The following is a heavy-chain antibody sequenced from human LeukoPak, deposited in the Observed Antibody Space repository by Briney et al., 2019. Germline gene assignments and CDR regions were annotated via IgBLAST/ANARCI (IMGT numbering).Heavy chain of an antibody. V-gene: IGHV4-4*07. D-gene: IGHD6-13*01. CDR1: GYSISSDYY. Sequence: SETLSLTCTVSGYSISSDYYWGWIRQPPGKGLEWIGRIYTSGSTNYNPSLKSRVTMSVDTSKNQFSLKLSSVTAADTAVYYCARGDPFRAGWFDPWGQGTLVTVSS. CDR2: IYTSGST. J-gene: IGHJ5*02. CDR3: ARGDPFRAGWFDP.